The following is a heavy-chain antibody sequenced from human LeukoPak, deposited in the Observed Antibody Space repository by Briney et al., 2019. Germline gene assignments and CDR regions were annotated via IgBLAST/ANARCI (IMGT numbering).Heavy chain of an antibody. CDR3: ARGSNYYDALRFDP. Sequence: PSETLSFTSTVSGVTISTYYWSWLRQPAGKGLEWIGRIYSSGSTNYNPSLKSRVTMSVDTSKSQFSLKLSSVTAADTAVYYCARGSNYYDALRFDPWGQGTLVTVSS. V-gene: IGHV4-4*07. D-gene: IGHD3-22*01. J-gene: IGHJ5*02. CDR2: IYSSGST. CDR1: GVTISTYY.